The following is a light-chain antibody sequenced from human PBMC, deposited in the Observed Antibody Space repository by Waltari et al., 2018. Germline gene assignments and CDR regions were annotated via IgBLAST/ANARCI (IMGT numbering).Light chain of an antibody. Sequence: QSVLTQPPSVSGAPGQRVTISCTGSSSNVGAGYDVHWYQQLPGTAPKLLIYGNSKRPAGVPDRFSGSKSGTSASLAITGLQAEDGADYYCQSYDSSLSGYVVFGGGTKLTVL. J-gene: IGLJ2*01. CDR2: GNS. CDR1: SSNVGAGYD. V-gene: IGLV1-40*01. CDR3: QSYDSSLSGYVV.